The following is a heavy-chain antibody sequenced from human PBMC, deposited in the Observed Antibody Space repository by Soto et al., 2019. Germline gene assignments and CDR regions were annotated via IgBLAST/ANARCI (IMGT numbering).Heavy chain of an antibody. J-gene: IGHJ4*02. CDR1: GGSISSSSYY. Sequence: ETLSLTCTVSGGSISSSSYYWGWIRQPPGKGLEWIGSIYYSGSTYCNPSLKSRVTISVDTSKNQFSLKLSSVTAADTAVYYCASLKTCTNGVCYSYYFDYWGQGTLVTVSS. CDR3: ASLKTCTNGVCYSYYFDY. V-gene: IGHV4-39*01. D-gene: IGHD2-8*01. CDR2: IYYSGST.